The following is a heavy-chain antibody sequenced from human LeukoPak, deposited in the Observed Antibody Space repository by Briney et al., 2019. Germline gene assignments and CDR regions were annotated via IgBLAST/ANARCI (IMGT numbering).Heavy chain of an antibody. CDR3: ATSPSSSSI. V-gene: IGHV3-74*01. J-gene: IGHJ4*02. CDR2: INSDGSST. D-gene: IGHD6-13*01. Sequence: PGGSLRLSCAASGFTFSSYWMHWVSQAPGKGLVWVSRINSDGSSTIYADSVKGRFTISRDNAKNTLYLQMSSLRGEDTAVYYCATSPSSSSIWGQGTQGTVSS. CDR1: GFTFSSYW.